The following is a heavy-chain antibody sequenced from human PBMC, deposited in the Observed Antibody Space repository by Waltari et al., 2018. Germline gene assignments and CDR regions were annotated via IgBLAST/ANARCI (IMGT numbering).Heavy chain of an antibody. CDR2: FYYRGTT. J-gene: IGHJ4*02. Sequence: VQLQESGPGLVTPSETLSLTCTVSGDSISAYYWSWIRQPPGKGLEWIGYFYYRGTTKYNPSLKSRVTISVDTSKNQFSLKLRSVTAADTAVYYCARDDSSGYPDWGQGTLVTVAS. CDR3: ARDDSSGYPD. CDR1: GDSISAYY. D-gene: IGHD3-22*01. V-gene: IGHV4-59*01.